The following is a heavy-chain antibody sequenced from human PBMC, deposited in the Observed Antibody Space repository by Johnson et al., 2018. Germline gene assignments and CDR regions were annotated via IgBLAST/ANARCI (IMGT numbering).Heavy chain of an antibody. CDR1: GFTFSSYA. D-gene: IGHD4-11*01. CDR2: ISGSGDST. Sequence: VQLVESGGGVVQPGRSLRLSCAASGFTFSSYAMSWVRQAPGKGLEWVSAISGSGDSTYYADSVKGRFTISRDNSKNTLYLQMNSLRAEDTAVYYCARVGGSNYYYYYYMDVWGKGTTVTVSS. CDR3: ARVGGSNYYYYYYMDV. J-gene: IGHJ6*03. V-gene: IGHV3-23*04.